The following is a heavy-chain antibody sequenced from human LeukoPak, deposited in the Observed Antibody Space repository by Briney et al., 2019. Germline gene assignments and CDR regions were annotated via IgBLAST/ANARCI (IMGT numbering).Heavy chain of an antibody. CDR1: GFTFSDYY. Sequence: GGSLRLSCAASGFTFSDYYMTWIRQAPGKGLEWISYISSGGRTMYYTDSVKGRYTISRDNTKNSVYLQMSGLRAEDTAVYYCARESYYGDYHFDYWGQGTLVTVSS. D-gene: IGHD4-17*01. CDR3: ARESYYGDYHFDY. V-gene: IGHV3-11*01. CDR2: ISSGGRTM. J-gene: IGHJ4*02.